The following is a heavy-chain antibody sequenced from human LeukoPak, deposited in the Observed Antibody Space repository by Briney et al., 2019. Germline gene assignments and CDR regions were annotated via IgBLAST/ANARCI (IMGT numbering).Heavy chain of an antibody. D-gene: IGHD6-19*01. CDR3: ARSGGSGWDEGFDY. CDR2: IYLGDSDT. Sequence: GESLKISCKGSGYSFSTYWIAWVRQMPGKGLEWMGIIYLGDSDTRYSPSFQGQVTISADRSISTAYLQWSSLKASDTATYYCARSGGSGWDEGFDYWGQGTLVSVSS. CDR1: GYSFSTYW. V-gene: IGHV5-51*01. J-gene: IGHJ4*02.